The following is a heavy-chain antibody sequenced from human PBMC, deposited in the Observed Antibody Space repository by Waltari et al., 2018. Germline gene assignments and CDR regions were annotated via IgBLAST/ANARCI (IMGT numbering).Heavy chain of an antibody. D-gene: IGHD7-27*01. CDR2: INQDGSDK. V-gene: IGHV3-7*01. CDR3: ARYDLGPYYYYGMDV. CDR1: GFTFGTYW. J-gene: IGHJ6*02. Sequence: EVQLVESGGGLVQPGGSLRLPCPASGFTFGTYWLSWVRQAPGKGLEWVANINQDGSDKYYVDSVKGRFTISRDNAKNSLYLQMNSLRPEDTAVYYCARYDLGPYYYYGMDVWGQGTTVTASS.